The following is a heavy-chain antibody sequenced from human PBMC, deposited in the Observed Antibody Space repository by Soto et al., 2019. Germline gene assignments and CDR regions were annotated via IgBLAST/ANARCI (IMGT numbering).Heavy chain of an antibody. CDR2: IIPILGIA. V-gene: IGHV1-69*10. J-gene: IGHJ3*02. D-gene: IGHD2-15*01. CDR3: ARDNAQIGYCSGGSCYRNDAFDI. Sequence: GASVKVSCKASGGTFSSYTISWVRQAPGKGLEWMGGIIPILGIANYAQKFKGRVTITADKSTSTAYMELSSLRSEGTAVYYCARDNAQIGYCSGGSCYRNDAFDIWGQGTMVTVSS. CDR1: GGTFSSYT.